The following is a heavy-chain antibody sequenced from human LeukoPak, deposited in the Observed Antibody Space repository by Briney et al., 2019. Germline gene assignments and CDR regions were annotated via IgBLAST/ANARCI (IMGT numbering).Heavy chain of an antibody. V-gene: IGHV3-21*01. Sequence: GGSLRLSCAASGFTFSSYSMNWVRQAPGKGLEWVSSISSSSSYIYYADSVKGRFTISRDNAKNSLYLQMNSLRAEDTAVYYCARDKEGQDSSHYYYYGMDVWGQGTTVTVSS. CDR1: GFTFSSYS. D-gene: IGHD6-13*01. CDR3: ARDKEGQDSSHYYYYGMDV. J-gene: IGHJ6*02. CDR2: ISSSSSYI.